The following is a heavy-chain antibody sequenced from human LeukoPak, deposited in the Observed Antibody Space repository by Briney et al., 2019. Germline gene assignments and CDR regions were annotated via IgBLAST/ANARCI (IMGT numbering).Heavy chain of an antibody. D-gene: IGHD3-16*01. CDR2: ISNSGSTL. Sequence: QPGGSLRLSCAASGFTFNIYDMNWVRQAPGKGLEWVSYISNSGSTLYYADSVKGRLTISRDNAKNSLYLQMNSLRAEDTAVYYCAREGDTVMIDYWGQGTLVTVSS. CDR1: GFTFNIYD. CDR3: AREGDTVMIDY. V-gene: IGHV3-48*03. J-gene: IGHJ4*02.